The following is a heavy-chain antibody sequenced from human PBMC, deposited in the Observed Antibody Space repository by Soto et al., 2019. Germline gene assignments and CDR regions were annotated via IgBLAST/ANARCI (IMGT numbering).Heavy chain of an antibody. CDR3: ARISLATSMIYLLDP. Sequence: SETLSLTCTVSGGSVSSGDYYWSWIRQPPGKGLEWIGYIYYSGNTNYNPSLKSRVIISVDTSKNLFSLKLTSVTAADTAVYYCARISLATSMIYLLDPWAQATLVIVSS. V-gene: IGHV4-61*08. J-gene: IGHJ5*02. CDR2: IYYSGNT. CDR1: GGSVSSGDYY. D-gene: IGHD5-12*01.